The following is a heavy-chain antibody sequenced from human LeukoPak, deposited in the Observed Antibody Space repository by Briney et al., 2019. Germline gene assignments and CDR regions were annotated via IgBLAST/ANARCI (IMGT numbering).Heavy chain of an antibody. V-gene: IGHV4-31*03. D-gene: IGHD4-17*01. J-gene: IGHJ6*02. CDR2: IYYSGST. CDR3: AREAGSPLRPIKAYGMDV. Sequence: PSETLSLTCTVSGGSISSGGYYWSWIRQHPGKGLEWIGYIYYSGSTYYNPSLKSRVTISVDTSKNQFSLKLSSVTAADTAVYYCAREAGSPLRPIKAYGMDVWGQGTTVTVSS. CDR1: GGSISSGGYY.